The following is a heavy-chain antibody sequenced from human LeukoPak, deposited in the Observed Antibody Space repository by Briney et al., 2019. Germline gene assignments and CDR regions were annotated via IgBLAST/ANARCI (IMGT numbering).Heavy chain of an antibody. CDR1: GGSFSGYY. V-gene: IGHV4-34*01. D-gene: IGHD3-3*01. J-gene: IGHJ5*02. Sequence: SETLSLTCAVSGGSFSGYYWSWVRQPPGKGLEWIGEISHSGSTNYNPSLKSRVTISVDTSKNQFSLKLSSVTAADTAVYYCARGITIFGVVPLNWFDPWGQGTLVTVSS. CDR3: ARGITIFGVVPLNWFDP. CDR2: ISHSGST.